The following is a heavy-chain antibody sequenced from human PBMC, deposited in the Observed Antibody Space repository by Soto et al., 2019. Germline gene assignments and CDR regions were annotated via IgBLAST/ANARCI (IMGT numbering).Heavy chain of an antibody. CDR1: GASISGNY. Sequence: SETLSLTCNVSGASISGNYWSWIRQPPGKGLEWIGYIYYSGSTNYNPSLKSRVTISVDTSKNQFSLKLSSVTDADTAVYYCARAPYGSGSYYYWRQGTLVTVSS. J-gene: IGHJ4*02. CDR2: IYYSGST. V-gene: IGHV4-59*01. CDR3: ARAPYGSGSYYY. D-gene: IGHD3-10*01.